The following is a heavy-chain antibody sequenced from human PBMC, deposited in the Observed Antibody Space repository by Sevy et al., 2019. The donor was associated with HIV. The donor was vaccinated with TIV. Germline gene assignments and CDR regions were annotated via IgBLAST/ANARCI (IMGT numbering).Heavy chain of an antibody. CDR3: PRDSNSGYYYYYAMDV. CDR2: ISYDGINK. Sequence: GGSLRLSCAASGFIFSNYAMHWVRQAPGKGLEWVAVISYDGINKYYADSVKGRFTISRDNSKNTLYVQMNSLRAEDTAVYYCPRDSNSGYYYYYAMDVWGQGTTVTVSS. J-gene: IGHJ6*02. V-gene: IGHV3-30-3*01. CDR1: GFIFSNYA. D-gene: IGHD1-26*01.